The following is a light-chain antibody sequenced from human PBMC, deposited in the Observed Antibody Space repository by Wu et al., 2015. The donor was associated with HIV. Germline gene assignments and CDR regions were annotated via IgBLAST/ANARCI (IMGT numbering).Light chain of an antibody. V-gene: IGKV3-15*01. CDR3: QQYNNWPPYT. Sequence: EIVMTQSPATLSVSPGERATLSCRASQSVSSNLAWYQQKPGQPPRLLVYGASTRATAIPARFGGSGSGTEFTLTITSMQSEDFAVYYCQQYNNWPPYTFGPGTQLEIK. J-gene: IGKJ2*01. CDR2: GAS. CDR1: QSVSSN.